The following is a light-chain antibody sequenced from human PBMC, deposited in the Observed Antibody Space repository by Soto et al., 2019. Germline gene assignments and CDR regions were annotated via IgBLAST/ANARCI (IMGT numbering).Light chain of an antibody. CDR3: QQNYITPLT. Sequence: DVQLTQSPSPLSASVGDRVSISCRASRAITNHLHWYQQKPRKAPILLVYAASTLETGVPSRFSGSGSGTHFTLTIDNLQPEDVATYFCQQNYITPLTFGGGTKVEI. CDR1: RAITNH. J-gene: IGKJ4*01. V-gene: IGKV1-39*01. CDR2: AAS.